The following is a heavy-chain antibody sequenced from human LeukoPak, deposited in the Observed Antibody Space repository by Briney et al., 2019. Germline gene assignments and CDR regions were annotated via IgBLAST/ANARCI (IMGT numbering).Heavy chain of an antibody. CDR2: VTGRGGNT. J-gene: IGHJ4*02. CDR3: AKWGDFDILTGYYVSDF. V-gene: IGHV3-23*01. D-gene: IGHD3-9*01. Sequence: GESLRLSCVASGFTFSNYAMSWVRQAPGKKLEWVSAVTGRGGNTYYADSVKGRFTISRDNSRNTLFLQMNSLRAKDTAIYYCAKWGDFDILTGYYVSDFWGQGTLVTVSS. CDR1: GFTFSNYA.